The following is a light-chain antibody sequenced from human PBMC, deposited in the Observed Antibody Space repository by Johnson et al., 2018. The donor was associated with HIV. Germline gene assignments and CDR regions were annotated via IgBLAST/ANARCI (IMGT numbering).Light chain of an antibody. J-gene: IGLJ1*01. CDR2: ESN. CDR1: SSNIGNNY. V-gene: IGLV1-51*02. Sequence: QSVLTQPPSVSAAPGQKVTISCSGSSSNIGNNYVSWYQQLPGTAPKLLIYESNKRPSGIPDRISGSKSGTSATLGITGLQTGDEADYYCATWDSRLSAGHVFGTGTKVTVL. CDR3: ATWDSRLSAGHV.